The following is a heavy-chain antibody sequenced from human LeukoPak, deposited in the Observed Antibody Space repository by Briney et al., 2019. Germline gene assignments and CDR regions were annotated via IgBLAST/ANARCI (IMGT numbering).Heavy chain of an antibody. V-gene: IGHV3-74*01. CDR1: GFTFSSYW. CDR2: INSDGSST. CDR3: AREPSAYSSYDY. D-gene: IGHD4-11*01. Sequence: QAGGSLRLSWAASGFTFSSYWMHWVRQAPGKGLVWVSRINSDGSSTSYADSVKGRFTVSRDNAKNTLYLQMNSLRAEDTAVYYCAREPSAYSSYDYWGQGTLVTVSS. J-gene: IGHJ4*02.